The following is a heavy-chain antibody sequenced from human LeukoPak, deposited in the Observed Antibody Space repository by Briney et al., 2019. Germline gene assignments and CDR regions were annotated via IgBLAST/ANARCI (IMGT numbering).Heavy chain of an antibody. CDR2: ISAYNGNT. CDR3: ARVEGVGMITFGGVIAPHW. Sequence: ASVKVSCKASGYTFTSYGISWVRQAPGQGLEWMGWISAYNGNTNYVQKLQGRVTMTTDTSTSTGYLELRSLRSDDTAVYYCARVEGVGMITFGGVIAPHWWGQGTLVTVSS. D-gene: IGHD3-16*02. CDR1: GYTFTSYG. V-gene: IGHV1-18*01. J-gene: IGHJ4*02.